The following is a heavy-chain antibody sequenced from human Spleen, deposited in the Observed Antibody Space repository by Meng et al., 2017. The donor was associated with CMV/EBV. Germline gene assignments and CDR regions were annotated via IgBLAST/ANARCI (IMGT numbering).Heavy chain of an antibody. CDR1: GYTFTSYA. J-gene: IGHJ6*02. Sequence: ASVKVSCKASGYTFTSYAMHWVRQAPGQRLEWMGWSNAGNGNTKYSQEFQGRVTITRNTSISTAYMELSSLRSEDTAVYYCARWEYSSSYGMDVWGQGTTVTVSS. D-gene: IGHD6-6*01. CDR2: SNAGNGNT. CDR3: ARWEYSSSYGMDV. V-gene: IGHV1-3*02.